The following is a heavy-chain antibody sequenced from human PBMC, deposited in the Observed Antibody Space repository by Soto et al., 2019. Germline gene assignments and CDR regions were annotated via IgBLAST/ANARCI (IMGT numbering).Heavy chain of an antibody. CDR1: GYTFTSYY. Sequence: QVQLVQSGAEVKKPGASVKVSCKASGYTFTSYYMHWVRQAPGQGLEWMGIINPSGGSTSYAQKFQGRVTMTRDTSTSTVYMELSSLRSEDTAVYYCARDLGTSHWARVYYYYYMDVWGKGTTVTVSS. CDR3: ARDLGTSHWARVYYYYYMDV. CDR2: INPSGGST. V-gene: IGHV1-46*03. D-gene: IGHD2-2*01. J-gene: IGHJ6*03.